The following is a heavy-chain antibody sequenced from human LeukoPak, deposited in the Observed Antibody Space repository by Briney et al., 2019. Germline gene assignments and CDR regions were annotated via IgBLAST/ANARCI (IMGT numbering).Heavy chain of an antibody. CDR2: INHSGST. CDR1: GGSFSGYY. V-gene: IGHV4-34*01. Sequence: PSETLSLTCAVYGGSFSGYYWSWIRQPPGKGLEWIGEINHSGSTNYNPSLKSRVTISVDTSKNQFSLKLSSVTAADTAVYYCARGPKRFLEWLFGYYYGMGVWGQGTTVTVSS. CDR3: ARGPKRFLEWLFGYYYGMGV. J-gene: IGHJ6*02. D-gene: IGHD3-3*01.